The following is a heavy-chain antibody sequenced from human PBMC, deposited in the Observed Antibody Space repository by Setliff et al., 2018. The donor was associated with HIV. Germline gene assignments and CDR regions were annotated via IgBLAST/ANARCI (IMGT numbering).Heavy chain of an antibody. Sequence: SETLSLTCKVSGAPISSYYWGWIRQPPGKGLESIGTIYYSGTTYYNPSLKSRITISVDTSKNQFSLKLNSVTAADTAVYYCARSGFGSGSYAYYGLDVWGQGTTVTVSS. V-gene: IGHV4-39*07. CDR2: IYYSGTT. D-gene: IGHD1-26*01. CDR3: ARSGFGSGSYAYYGLDV. CDR1: GAPISSYY. J-gene: IGHJ6*02.